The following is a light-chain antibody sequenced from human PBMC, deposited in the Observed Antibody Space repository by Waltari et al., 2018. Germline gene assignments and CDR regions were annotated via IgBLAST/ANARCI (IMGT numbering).Light chain of an antibody. V-gene: IGKV1-5*03. Sequence: DIQMTQSPSILSATLGYRVTLTCRASQNINSWLAWYQQKPGMAPKLLISKASTLESGVPSRFSGSGSGTEFTLTISSLQPDDLATYYCQQYRTNPWAFGQGTKV. CDR3: QQYRTNPWA. CDR1: QNINSW. CDR2: KAS. J-gene: IGKJ1*01.